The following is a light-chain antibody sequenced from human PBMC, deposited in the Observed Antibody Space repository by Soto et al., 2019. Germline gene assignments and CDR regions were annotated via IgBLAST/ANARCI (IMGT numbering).Light chain of an antibody. CDR1: QSLGTW. CDR3: LQHTTYPPG. J-gene: IGKJ4*01. V-gene: IGKV1-5*03. Sequence: DIQMTQSPSTLSASVGDRVTITCRASQSLGTWLAWYQHKPGKAPKLLIYKASSLQSGVPSRFRGGGSGTEFTLTISSLQPDDFASYYCLQHTTYPPGFGGGTKVEIK. CDR2: KAS.